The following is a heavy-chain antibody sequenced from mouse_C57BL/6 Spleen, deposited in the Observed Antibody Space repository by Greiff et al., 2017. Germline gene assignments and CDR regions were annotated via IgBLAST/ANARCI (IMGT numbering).Heavy chain of an antibody. CDR1: GYTFTDYE. CDR2: IDPETGGT. V-gene: IGHV1-15*01. Sequence: VQLVESGAELVRPGASVTLSCKASGYTFTDYEMHWVKQTPVHGLEWIGAIDPETGGTAYNQKFKGKAILTADKSSSTAYMELRSLTSEDSAVYYCTRRGYDGYYVDYWGQGTTLTVSS. J-gene: IGHJ2*01. D-gene: IGHD2-3*01. CDR3: TRRGYDGYYVDY.